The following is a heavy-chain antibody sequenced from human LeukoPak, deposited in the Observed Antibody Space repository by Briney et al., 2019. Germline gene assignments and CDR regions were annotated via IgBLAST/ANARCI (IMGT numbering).Heavy chain of an antibody. D-gene: IGHD4/OR15-4a*01. CDR3: ARADYGYMDV. J-gene: IGHJ6*03. Sequence: SETLSLTCTVSGGSISSGSYYWTWIRQPPGKGLECIGYIYGSGSTNYNPSLKSRVTISVDTSKNLFSLKLTSVTAADTAVYYCARADYGYMDVWGKGTTVTVSS. V-gene: IGHV4-61*01. CDR1: GGSISSGSYY. CDR2: IYGSGST.